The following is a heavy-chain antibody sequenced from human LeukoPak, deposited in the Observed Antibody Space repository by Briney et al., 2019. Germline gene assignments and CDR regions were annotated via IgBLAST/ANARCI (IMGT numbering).Heavy chain of an antibody. Sequence: PSETLSLTCAVYGGSFSGYYWSWIRQPPGKGLEWIGEINHSGSTNYNPSLKSRVTISVDTSKNQFSLKLSSVTAADTAVYYCARGRKSRDYYYFYYMDDWGKGTTVTVSS. CDR1: GGSFSGYY. J-gene: IGHJ6*03. CDR3: ARGRKSRDYYYFYYMDD. V-gene: IGHV4-34*01. CDR2: INHSGST.